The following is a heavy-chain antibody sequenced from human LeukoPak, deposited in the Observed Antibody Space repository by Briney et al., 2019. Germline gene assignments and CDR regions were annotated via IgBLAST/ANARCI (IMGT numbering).Heavy chain of an antibody. CDR2: IKQDGSVK. Sequence: QSGGSLRLSCAASGFTLSSYWMSCVRQAPGMGLQWVANIKQDGSVKTYVDSVKGRFTISRDNAKNSLYLQMNSLRGEDTAVYYCATFLGATFFDHWGQGTLVSVSS. D-gene: IGHD1-26*01. CDR3: ATFLGATFFDH. CDR1: GFTLSSYW. J-gene: IGHJ4*02. V-gene: IGHV3-7*01.